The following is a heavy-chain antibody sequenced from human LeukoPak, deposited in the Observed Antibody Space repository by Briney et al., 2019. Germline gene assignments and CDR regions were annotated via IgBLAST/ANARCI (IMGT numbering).Heavy chain of an antibody. J-gene: IGHJ4*02. D-gene: IGHD3-22*01. CDR1: GYTFTSYD. V-gene: IGHV1-8*01. CDR2: MNPNSGNT. CDR3: ARDYYDSSGFGCFDY. Sequence: ASVKVSCKASGYTFTSYDINWVRQATGQGLEWMGWMNPNSGNTGYAQKFQGRGTITRNTSISTAYMELSSLRSEDMAVYYCARDYYDSSGFGCFDYWGQGTLVTVSS.